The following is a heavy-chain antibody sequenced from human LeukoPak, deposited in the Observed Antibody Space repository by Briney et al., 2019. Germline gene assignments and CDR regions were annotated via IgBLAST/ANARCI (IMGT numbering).Heavy chain of an antibody. J-gene: IGHJ4*02. CDR3: ARRSYCSGGSCYYLYYFDY. Sequence: SETLSLTCTVSGGSISSSSYYWGWIRQPPGKGLEWIGSIYYSGSTYYNPSLKSRVTISVDKSKNQFSLKLSSVTAADTAVYYCARRSYCSGGSCYYLYYFDYWGQGTLVTVSS. CDR1: GGSISSSSYY. D-gene: IGHD2-15*01. CDR2: IYYSGST. V-gene: IGHV4-39*07.